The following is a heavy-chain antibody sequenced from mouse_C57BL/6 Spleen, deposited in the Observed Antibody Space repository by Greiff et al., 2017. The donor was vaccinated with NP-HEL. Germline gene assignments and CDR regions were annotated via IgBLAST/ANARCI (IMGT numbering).Heavy chain of an antibody. J-gene: IGHJ4*01. CDR2: IDPSDSYT. CDR1: GYTFTSYW. CDR3: AREGY. Sequence: QVQLQQPGAELVMPGASVKLSCTASGYTFTSYWMHWVKQRPGQGLEWIGEIDPSDSYTNYNQKFKGKSTLTVDKTSITAYLQHSSLTSGDSAVYYCAREGYWGQGTSVTVSS. V-gene: IGHV1-69*01.